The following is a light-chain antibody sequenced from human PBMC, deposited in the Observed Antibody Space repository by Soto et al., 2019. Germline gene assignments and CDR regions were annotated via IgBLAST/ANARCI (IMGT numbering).Light chain of an antibody. CDR3: QQSYSTPWT. V-gene: IGKV1-39*01. CDR1: QSINSY. J-gene: IGKJ1*01. Sequence: DVTLTQPPCYMSASVGDRVTITCRASQSINSYLNWYQQKPGKAPRLLTYAASSWQSGVPARFSGSGSGTDFTLTISSLQPEDFATYYCQQSYSTPWTFGQGTKVDIK. CDR2: AAS.